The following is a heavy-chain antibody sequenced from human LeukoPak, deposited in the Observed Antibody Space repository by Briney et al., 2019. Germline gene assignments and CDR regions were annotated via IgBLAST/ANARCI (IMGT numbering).Heavy chain of an antibody. V-gene: IGHV3-11*01. CDR2: ISGSVGDI. CDR3: ARSLPLGYCDTTSCYGDAFDI. D-gene: IGHD2-2*01. Sequence: GGSLRLSYAASGFTFSDYDMSWIRQAPGKGLEGVSYISGSVGDIYYADSVKGRFTISRDNAKNSLYFQMDSLRAEDTAVYYCARSLPLGYCDTTSCYGDAFDIWGQGTMVTVSS. CDR1: GFTFSDYD. J-gene: IGHJ3*02.